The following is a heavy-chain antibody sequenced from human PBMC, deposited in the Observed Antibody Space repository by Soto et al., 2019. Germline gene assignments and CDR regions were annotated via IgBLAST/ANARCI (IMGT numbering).Heavy chain of an antibody. D-gene: IGHD4-17*01. Sequence: QVQLQESGPGLVKPSQTLSLTCTVSGDSFSSGDYKWSWIRQPPGKGLEWIGYTYYSGYTYNNPSLKSRLTMSVDTSKNQFSLKLSSVTAADTAVYYCARSGAYVAFDYWGQGTLVTVS. CDR3: ARSGAYVAFDY. CDR1: GDSFSSGDYK. J-gene: IGHJ4*02. V-gene: IGHV4-30-4*01. CDR2: TYYSGYT.